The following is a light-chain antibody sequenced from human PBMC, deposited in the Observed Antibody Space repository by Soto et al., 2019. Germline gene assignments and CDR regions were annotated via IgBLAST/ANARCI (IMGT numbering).Light chain of an antibody. J-gene: IGKJ5*01. CDR3: QQYNNWPFIT. Sequence: EIVMTQSPATLSVSPGERATLSCRASQNVRGNLAWYQQRPGQSPRLLIYGASSRATGIPARFSGSGSGTEFTLIISSLQSEDFAVFYCQQYNNWPFITFGQGTRLEIK. V-gene: IGKV3-15*01. CDR2: GAS. CDR1: QNVRGN.